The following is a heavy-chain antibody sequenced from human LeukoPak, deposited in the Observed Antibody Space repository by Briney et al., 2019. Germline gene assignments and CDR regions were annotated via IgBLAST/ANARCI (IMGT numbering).Heavy chain of an antibody. CDR2: INPNSGGT. D-gene: IGHD3-9*01. CDR3: ARGVLRYFDWLHLNYYYYMDV. Sequence: ASVKVSCKASGYTFTGYYMHWVRQAPGQGLEWMGWINPNSGGTNYAQKFQGRVTMTRDTSISTAYMELSRLRSDDTAVYYCARGVLRYFDWLHLNYYYYMDVWGKGTTVTFSS. V-gene: IGHV1-2*02. CDR1: GYTFTGYY. J-gene: IGHJ6*03.